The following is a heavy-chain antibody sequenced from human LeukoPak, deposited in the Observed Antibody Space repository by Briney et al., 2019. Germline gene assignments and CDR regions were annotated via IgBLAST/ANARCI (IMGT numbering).Heavy chain of an antibody. CDR3: ARERSVRGGYNYFDY. CDR1: GYTFTGYY. Sequence: ASVKVSCKASGYTFTGYYMHWVRQAPGQGLEWMGWINPNSGGTNYAQKVQGWVTMTRDTSISTAYMELSRLRSDDTAVYYCARERSVRGGYNYFDYWGQGTLVTVSS. CDR2: INPNSGGT. J-gene: IGHJ4*02. D-gene: IGHD5-12*01. V-gene: IGHV1-2*04.